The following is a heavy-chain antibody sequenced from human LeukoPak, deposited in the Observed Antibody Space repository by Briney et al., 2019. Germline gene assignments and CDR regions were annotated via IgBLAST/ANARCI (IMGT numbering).Heavy chain of an antibody. CDR2: IYSGGTT. V-gene: IGHV3-66*01. J-gene: IGHJ4*02. D-gene: IGHD6-13*01. CDR3: ARDRGGSRSDC. CDR1: GFTVSTNY. Sequence: GGSLRLSCAASGFTVSTNYMSWVRQAPGKGLEWVSVIYSGGTTYYADSVKGRFTISRDNSKNTLYLQMNSLRAEDTAVYYCARDRGGSRSDCWGQGTLVTASS.